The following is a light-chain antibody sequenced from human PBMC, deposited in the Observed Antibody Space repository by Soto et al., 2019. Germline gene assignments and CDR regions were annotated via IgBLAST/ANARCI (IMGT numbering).Light chain of an antibody. J-gene: IGKJ2*01. Sequence: EIVLTQSPGTLSLSPGDRATLSCRASQSVDTFLAWYQQKPGRTPRLLIYDTSNRATGIPPRFSGSGSGTDFTLTISRLEPEDFAVYYCQVRTEWPPFMYSFGQGTKLEVK. CDR2: DTS. V-gene: IGKV3-11*01. CDR3: QVRTEWPPFMYS. CDR1: QSVDTF.